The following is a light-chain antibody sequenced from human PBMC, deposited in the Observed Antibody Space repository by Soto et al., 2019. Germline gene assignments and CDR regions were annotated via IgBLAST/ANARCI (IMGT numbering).Light chain of an antibody. J-gene: IGLJ2*01. V-gene: IGLV2-14*03. CDR2: DVT. CDR3: SSYTASSTLV. Sequence: QSALTQPASVSGSPGQSITISCTGTSSDVGPYNYVSWYQKHPGKAPKLMIYDVTNRPSGVSNRFSGSKSGNTASLTISGLQAEDEAYYYCSSYTASSTLVFGGGTKLTVL. CDR1: SSDVGPYNY.